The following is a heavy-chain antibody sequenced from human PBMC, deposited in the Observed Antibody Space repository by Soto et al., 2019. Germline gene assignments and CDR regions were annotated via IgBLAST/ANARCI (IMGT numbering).Heavy chain of an antibody. CDR1: GFTFSSYG. Sequence: GGSLRLSCAASGFTFSSYGMHWVRQAPGKGLEWVAVISYDGSNKYYADSVKGRFTISRDNSKNTLYLQMNSLRAEDTAVYYCAKGPDYWGQGTLVTISS. CDR3: AKGPDY. J-gene: IGHJ4*02. CDR2: ISYDGSNK. V-gene: IGHV3-30*18.